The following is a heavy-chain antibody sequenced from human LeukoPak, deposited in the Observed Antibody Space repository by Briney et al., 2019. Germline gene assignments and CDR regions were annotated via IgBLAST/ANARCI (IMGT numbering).Heavy chain of an antibody. V-gene: IGHV4-38-2*02. CDR3: ARLTGTHKFDP. CDR1: GYSLTSGHF. D-gene: IGHD4-11*01. Sequence: SETLSLTCTVSGYSLTSGHFWGWIRQPPGKGLEWIGSIYYSGSTYYNPSLKSRVTISVDTSKNQFSLKLSSVTAADTAVYYCARLTGTHKFDPWGQGTLVTVSS. CDR2: IYYSGST. J-gene: IGHJ5*02.